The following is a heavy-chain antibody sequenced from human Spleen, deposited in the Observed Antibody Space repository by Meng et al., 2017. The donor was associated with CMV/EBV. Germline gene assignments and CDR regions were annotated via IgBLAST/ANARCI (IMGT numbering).Heavy chain of an antibody. J-gene: IGHJ4*02. D-gene: IGHD6-13*01. V-gene: IGHV4-34*01. CDR3: ARGLPGAAAHFDY. CDR2: INHSGST. CDR1: GGSFSGYY. Sequence: AVYGGSFSGYYWSWIRQPPGKGLEWIGEINHSGSTNYNPSLKSRVTISVDTSKNQFSLKLSSVTAADTAVYYCARGLPGAAAHFDYWGQGTLVTVSS.